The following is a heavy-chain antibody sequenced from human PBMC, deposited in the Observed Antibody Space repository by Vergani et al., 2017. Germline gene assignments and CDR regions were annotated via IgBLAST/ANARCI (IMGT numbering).Heavy chain of an antibody. J-gene: IGHJ3*02. V-gene: IGHV3-23*01. CDR3: ASDRDTTVTTMVAFDI. CDR1: GFTFSSYA. D-gene: IGHD4-17*01. CDR2: ISGSGGST. Sequence: EVQLLESGGGLVQPGGSLRLSCAASGFTFSSYAMSWVRQAPGKGLEWVSAISGSGGSTYYADSVKGRFTISRDNSKNTLYLQMNSLRAEDTAVYYCASDRDTTVTTMVAFDIWGQGTMVTVSS.